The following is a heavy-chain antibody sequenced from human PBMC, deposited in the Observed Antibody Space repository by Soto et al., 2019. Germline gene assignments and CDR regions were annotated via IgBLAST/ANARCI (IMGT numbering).Heavy chain of an antibody. V-gene: IGHV3-30-3*01. CDR2: ISYDGSNK. Sequence: GGSLRLSCAASGFTFSSYAMHWVRQAPGKGLEWVAVISYDGSNKYYADSVKGRFTISRDNSKNTLYLQMNSLRAEDTAVYYCASTYSSGGFDPWGQGTLVTVSS. CDR1: GFTFSSYA. CDR3: ASTYSSGGFDP. D-gene: IGHD6-19*01. J-gene: IGHJ5*02.